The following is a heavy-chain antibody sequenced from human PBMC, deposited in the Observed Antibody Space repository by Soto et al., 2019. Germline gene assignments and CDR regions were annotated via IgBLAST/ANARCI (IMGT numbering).Heavy chain of an antibody. CDR3: ARGKGYCSSTSCYFWFDP. Sequence: QVQLQQWGAGLLKPSETLSLTCAVYGGSFSGYYWSWIHQPPGKGLEWIGEINHSGSTNYNPSLKSRVTISVDTSKNQFSLKLSSVTAADTAVYYCARGKGYCSSTSCYFWFDPWGQGTLVTVSS. CDR1: GGSFSGYY. D-gene: IGHD2-2*01. CDR2: INHSGST. J-gene: IGHJ5*02. V-gene: IGHV4-34*01.